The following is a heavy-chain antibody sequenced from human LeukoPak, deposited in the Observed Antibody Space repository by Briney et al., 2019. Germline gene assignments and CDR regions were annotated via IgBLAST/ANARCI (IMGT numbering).Heavy chain of an antibody. CDR2: INRNSVGT. J-gene: IGHJ5*02. V-gene: IGHV1-2*02. CDR3: SRGGVTTGTRGWFDP. Sequence: ASVKVCCKASGYTFTGYYVHWVRQAPGQGLEWMGWINRNSVGTNYAQRFQGRRTMSRDTSNSTAYMELSRLGSDDTDFYCCSRGGVTTGTRGWFDPWGQGTLVTVSS. CDR1: GYTFTGYY. D-gene: IGHD4-17*01.